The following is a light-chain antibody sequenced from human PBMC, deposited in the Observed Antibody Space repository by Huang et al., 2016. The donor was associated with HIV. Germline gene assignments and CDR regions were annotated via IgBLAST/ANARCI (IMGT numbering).Light chain of an antibody. J-gene: IGKJ2*01. CDR2: GAS. Sequence: DRVLTQSPATPSVSPGESATLSCRASESVSNNLAWYQQKPGQAPRLLIYGASTRAAGVPARFSGSGSGSEFTLSVSSLQSEDFAVYYCQQYSAWPYTFGQGTKLEIK. V-gene: IGKV3-15*01. CDR3: QQYSAWPYT. CDR1: ESVSNN.